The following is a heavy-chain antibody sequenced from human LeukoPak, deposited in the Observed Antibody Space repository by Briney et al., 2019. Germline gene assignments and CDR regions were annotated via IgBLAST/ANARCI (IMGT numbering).Heavy chain of an antibody. CDR2: IYYSGST. CDR3: ARAAYSGSYHSDY. CDR1: GGSISSGSYY. V-gene: IGHV4-61*01. J-gene: IGHJ4*02. D-gene: IGHD1-26*01. Sequence: SETLSLTCAVSGGSISSGSYYWNWIRQPPGKGLEWIGYIYYSGSTNYNPSLKSRVTISVDTSKNQFSLKLSSVTAADTAVYYCARAAYSGSYHSDYWGQGTLVTVSS.